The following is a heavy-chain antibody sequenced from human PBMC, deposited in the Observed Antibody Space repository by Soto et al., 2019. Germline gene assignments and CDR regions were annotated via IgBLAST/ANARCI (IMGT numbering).Heavy chain of an antibody. V-gene: IGHV3-30*18. J-gene: IGHJ4*02. CDR1: GFTFSSDV. D-gene: IGHD2-21*01. CDR2: IGHEGSKS. Sequence: WGSLRRSCAASGFTFSSDVIHWVRQAPGKGLEWVAVIGHEGSKSNYADSVKGRFTVSRDNSKNTLYLQMNSLRAEDTGVYYCAKDGNAIGVMYYFDLWCLGTLVTVFS. CDR3: AKDGNAIGVMYYFDL.